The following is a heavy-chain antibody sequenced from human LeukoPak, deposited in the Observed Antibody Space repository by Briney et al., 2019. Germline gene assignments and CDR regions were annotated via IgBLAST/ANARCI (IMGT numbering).Heavy chain of an antibody. J-gene: IGHJ4*02. CDR1: GFTFSRYG. CDR2: ISRSSSAI. V-gene: IGHV3-48*04. Sequence: GGSLRLSCAASGFTFSRYGLTWVRQAPGKGLQWVSYISRSSSAIYYADSVKGRFTVSRDNAKDSLYLHMNSLRADDTAVYYCARDTSMVTDYFDYWGQGTLVTVSS. CDR3: ARDTSMVTDYFDY. D-gene: IGHD5-18*01.